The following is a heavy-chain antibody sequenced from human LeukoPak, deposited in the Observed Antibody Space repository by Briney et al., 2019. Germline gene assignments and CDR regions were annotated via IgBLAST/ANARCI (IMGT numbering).Heavy chain of an antibody. CDR2: INWNGGST. J-gene: IGHJ4*02. Sequence: PVGSLRLSCAASGFTFDDYGMSWVRQAPGKGLEWVSGINWNGGSTGYADSVKGRFTISRDNAKNSLYLQMNSLRAEDTALYYCARDAPGFAIAAAGRHYYWGQGILVTVSS. CDR1: GFTFDDYG. CDR3: ARDAPGFAIAAAGRHYY. V-gene: IGHV3-20*04. D-gene: IGHD6-13*01.